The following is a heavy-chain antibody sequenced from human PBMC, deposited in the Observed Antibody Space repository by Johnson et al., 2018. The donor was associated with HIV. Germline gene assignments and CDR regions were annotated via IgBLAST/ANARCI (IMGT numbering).Heavy chain of an antibody. CDR1: GFTFSSYA. CDR3: ANALILDAFNI. D-gene: IGHD2-21*01. CDR2: ISGGDDDT. Sequence: VQLVESGGGLVQPGGSLRLSCAASGFTFSSYAMDWVRQAPGQGLEWVSFISGGDDDTYYADSVKGRFNISRDNSKNTLYLQMNSLRADDTAVYYCANALILDAFNIWGQVTMVTVSS. J-gene: IGHJ3*02. V-gene: IGHV3-23*04.